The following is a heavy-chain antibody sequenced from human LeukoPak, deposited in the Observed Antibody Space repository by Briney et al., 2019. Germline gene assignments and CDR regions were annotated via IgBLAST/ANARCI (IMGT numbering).Heavy chain of an antibody. V-gene: IGHV4-59*01. CDR2: IYYSGST. CDR3: ARRGSADSSGYYSGLDY. D-gene: IGHD3-22*01. Sequence: SETLSLTCTVSGGSISSYYWSWIRQPPGKGLEWIGYIYYSGSTNYNPSLKSRVTISVDTSKNQFSLKLSSVTAADTAVYYCARRGSADSSGYYSGLDYWGQGTLVTVSS. J-gene: IGHJ4*02. CDR1: GGSISSYY.